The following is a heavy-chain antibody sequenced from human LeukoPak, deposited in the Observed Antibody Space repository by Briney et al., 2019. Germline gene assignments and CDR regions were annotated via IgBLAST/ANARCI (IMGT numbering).Heavy chain of an antibody. CDR1: GFSFSDYD. V-gene: IGHV3-21*01. J-gene: IGHJ1*01. CDR2: ISGRSSHI. D-gene: IGHD3-16*01. CDR3: GRAFPPLRTSSAGDL. Sequence: PGGSLRLSCSASGFSFSDYDMNWVRQAPGKGLEWVSAISGRSSHIYYGESVKGRFTISRDNAKNSLYLQMDSLGVEDKAVYYCGRAFPPLRTSSAGDLWGQGTLVIVSS.